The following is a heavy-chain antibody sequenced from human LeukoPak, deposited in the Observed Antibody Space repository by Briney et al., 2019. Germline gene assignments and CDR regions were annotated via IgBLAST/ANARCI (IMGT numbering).Heavy chain of an antibody. Sequence: GGSLRLSCAPSGFIVTSNYMSWVRQAPGKGLEWVSIIYSGGSTYYADSVKGRFTISRDKSKNTVYLQMSSLRAEDTAIYYCAKFQTAIGNIYWGQGTLVSVSS. CDR3: AKFQTAIGNIY. J-gene: IGHJ4*02. CDR2: IYSGGST. CDR1: GFIVTSNY. D-gene: IGHD2-21*01. V-gene: IGHV3-53*05.